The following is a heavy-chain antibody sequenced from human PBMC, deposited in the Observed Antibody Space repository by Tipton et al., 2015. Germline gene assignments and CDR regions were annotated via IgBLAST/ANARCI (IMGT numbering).Heavy chain of an antibody. V-gene: IGHV5-51*01. CDR2: IYPAYSDI. CDR3: ASLQGYCTDGNCYWDY. Sequence: QLVQSGAEVKKPGESLKISCKGSGYSFISYWIGWVRQMPGKGLEWMGIIYPAYSDIRYSPSFEGQVIISADKSISTAYLQWSSLKASDTAMYYCASLQGYCTDGNCYWDYWGQGTLVTVSS. CDR1: GYSFISYW. J-gene: IGHJ4*01. D-gene: IGHD2-8*01.